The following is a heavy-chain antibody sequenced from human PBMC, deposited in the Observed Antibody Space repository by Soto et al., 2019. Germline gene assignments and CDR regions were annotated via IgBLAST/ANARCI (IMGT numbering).Heavy chain of an antibody. CDR1: GGSISSSY. D-gene: IGHD2-15*01. CDR3: ARDKYCSGGSCRKNWXDP. CDR2: IYYDGGA. V-gene: IGHV4-59*01. J-gene: IGHJ5*02. Sequence: PSDTLSLTFTVSGGSISSSYWSWIRQPPGKGLEWLSYIYYDGGANYNPSLKSLATISLEMSKNQFSMKLTSVTAADTAVYYCARDKYCSGGSCRKNWXDPWGQGDRVTVS.